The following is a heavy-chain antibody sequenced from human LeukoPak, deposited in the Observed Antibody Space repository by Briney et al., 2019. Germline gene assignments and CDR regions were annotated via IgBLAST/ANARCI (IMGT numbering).Heavy chain of an antibody. CDR2: IYYSGST. V-gene: IGHV4-31*03. J-gene: IGHJ2*01. D-gene: IGHD4-17*01. Sequence: SQTLSLPCTVSGGSISRGGYYWSWVRQHPGKGLVWFGYIYYSGSTYYNPSLKSRVTISVDTSKNQFSLKLSSVTAADTAVYYCARDRGDLVTTGYFDLWGRGTLVTVSS. CDR3: ARDRGDLVTTGYFDL. CDR1: GGSISRGGYY.